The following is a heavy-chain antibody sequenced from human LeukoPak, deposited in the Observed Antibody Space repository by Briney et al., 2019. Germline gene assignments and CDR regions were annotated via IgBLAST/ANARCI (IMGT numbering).Heavy chain of an antibody. CDR2: INSDGSST. CDR3: ARGGGYSYGRLDY. CDR1: GFTLSRYW. D-gene: IGHD5-18*01. Sequence: GGSLRLSCAASGFTLSRYWMHWVRQSPGKGLVWVSLINSDGSSTSYADSVKGRFTISRYNAKNTLFLQMNSLRAEDTAVYYCARGGGYSYGRLDYWGQGTLVTVSS. J-gene: IGHJ4*02. V-gene: IGHV3-74*01.